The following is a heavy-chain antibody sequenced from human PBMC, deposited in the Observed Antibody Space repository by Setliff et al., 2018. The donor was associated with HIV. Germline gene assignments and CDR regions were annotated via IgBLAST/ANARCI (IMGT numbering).Heavy chain of an antibody. D-gene: IGHD3-22*01. CDR1: GGSISSSNW. V-gene: IGHV4-4*02. CDR2: IYHGGST. CDR3: ASGEPYYYDSTGYSGNYLDY. J-gene: IGHJ4*02. Sequence: SETLSLTCAVSGGSISSSNWWSWVRQPPGKGLEWIGEIYHGGSTNYNPSLKSRVTISVDKSKNQFSLKLASVTAADTAVYYCASGEPYYYDSTGYSGNYLDYWGQGTLVTV.